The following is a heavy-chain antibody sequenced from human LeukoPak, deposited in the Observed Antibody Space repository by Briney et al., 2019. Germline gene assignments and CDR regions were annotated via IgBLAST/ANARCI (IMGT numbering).Heavy chain of an antibody. CDR1: GGSISSSSYY. V-gene: IGHV4-39*01. CDR3: ARHDVAATYFDY. CDR2: IYYSGST. Sequence: SETLSLTCTVSGGSISSSSYYWGWTRQPPGKGLEWIGSIYYSGSTYYNPSLKSRVTISVDTSKNQFSLKLSSVTAADTAVYYCARHDVAATYFDYWGQGTLVTVSS. D-gene: IGHD1-26*01. J-gene: IGHJ4*02.